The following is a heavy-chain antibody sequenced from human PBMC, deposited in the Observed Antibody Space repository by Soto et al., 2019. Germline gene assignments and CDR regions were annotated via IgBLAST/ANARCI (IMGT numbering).Heavy chain of an antibody. CDR1: GGTFSNYA. J-gene: IGHJ6*02. Sequence: QVQLVQSGAEVKKPGSSVKVSCKASGGTFSNYAITWVRQAPGQGLEWMGTIITLFGTANYAQKFQVRVTISDDESTRTAYMEQSSLRSEDTAAHYCATCRIRYHSSGYYDGIYGRDVWGQGTTVTFS. CDR2: IITLFGTA. V-gene: IGHV1-69*15. D-gene: IGHD3-22*01. CDR3: ATCRIRYHSSGYYDGIYGRDV.